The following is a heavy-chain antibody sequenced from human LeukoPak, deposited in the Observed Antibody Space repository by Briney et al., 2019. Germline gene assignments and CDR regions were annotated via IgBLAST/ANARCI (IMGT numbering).Heavy chain of an antibody. Sequence: SVKVAGKASGGTFSSYAISWVRQAPGQRLEWMGGIIPSFGTANSAQKFLGRVTMTTDESTSTPSMELSSLRSEATAVYYCARAGCGGDCYESRDAFDIWGQGTMVTASS. D-gene: IGHD2-21*02. CDR1: GGTFSSYA. J-gene: IGHJ3*02. CDR3: ARAGCGGDCYESRDAFDI. V-gene: IGHV1-69*05. CDR2: IIPSFGTA.